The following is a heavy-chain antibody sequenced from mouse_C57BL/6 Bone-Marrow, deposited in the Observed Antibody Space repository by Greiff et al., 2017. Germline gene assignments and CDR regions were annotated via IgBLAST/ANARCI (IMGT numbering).Heavy chain of an antibody. V-gene: IGHV1-18*01. Sequence: SGPELVKPGASVKIPCKASGYTFTDYNMDWVKQSHGKSLEWIGDINPNNGGTIYNPKFKGQATLTVDPSSSPAYMTLRSLPSEDTAVYYCAREGYFDAMDYWGQGTSVTVSA. CDR2: INPNNGGT. CDR3: AREGYFDAMDY. CDR1: GYTFTDYN. J-gene: IGHJ4*01. D-gene: IGHD2-3*01.